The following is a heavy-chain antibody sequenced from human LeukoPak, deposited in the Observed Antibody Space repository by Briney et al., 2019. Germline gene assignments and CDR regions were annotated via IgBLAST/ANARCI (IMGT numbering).Heavy chain of an antibody. D-gene: IGHD3-10*01. V-gene: IGHV4-34*01. CDR3: ARHPLYYYGSGSYED. Sequence: SETLSLTCAVYGGSFSGYYWSWIRQPPGKGLEWIGEINHSGSTNYNPSLKSRVTISVDTSKNQFSLKLSSVTAADTAVYYCARHPLYYYGSGSYEDWGQGTLVTVSS. CDR2: INHSGST. CDR1: GGSFSGYY. J-gene: IGHJ4*02.